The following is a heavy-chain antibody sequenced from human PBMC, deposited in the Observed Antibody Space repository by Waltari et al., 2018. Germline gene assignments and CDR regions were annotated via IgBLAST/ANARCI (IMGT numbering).Heavy chain of an antibody. J-gene: IGHJ4*02. D-gene: IGHD5-12*01. CDR1: GRSISSGSYT. Sequence: QVQLQESGPGLVKPSQTLSLTCTVSGRSISSGSYTWSWIRQPAGKGLEWIGYSYTSGSTNYNPSLKSRVTISVDTSKNQFSLKLSSVTAADTAVYYCAKGRGYVEDYWGQGTLVTVSS. CDR2: SYTSGST. V-gene: IGHV4-61*09. CDR3: AKGRGYVEDY.